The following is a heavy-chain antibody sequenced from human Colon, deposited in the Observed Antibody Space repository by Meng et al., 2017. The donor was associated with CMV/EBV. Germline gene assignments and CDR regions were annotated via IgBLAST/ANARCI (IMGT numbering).Heavy chain of an antibody. CDR2: MWNPGSNI. Sequence: SGIMFANYGMRWLRRAPGEGLEWVALMWNPGSNIYNGDSVKGRFIVSRDNSKNTVFLQMSGLRVEDTAVYYCVGHEGGPREGVRMVWGQGTLVTVFS. V-gene: IGHV3-33*03. CDR3: VGHEGGPREGVRMV. D-gene: IGHD3-10*01. J-gene: IGHJ4*02. CDR1: GIMFANYG.